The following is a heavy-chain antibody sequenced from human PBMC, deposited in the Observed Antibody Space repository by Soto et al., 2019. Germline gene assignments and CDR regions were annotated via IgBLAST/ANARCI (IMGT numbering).Heavy chain of an antibody. CDR2: IGGSGLTT. D-gene: IGHD3-22*01. CDR3: AKSRYSDSSGDFYDY. V-gene: IGHV3-23*01. Sequence: GGSLRLSCAASAFTFNNYSISWVRQAPWKGLEWVSGIGGSGLTTYYADSVKGRFTISRDNSNNTLFLQMNSLRAEDTDVYYCAKSRYSDSSGDFYDYLGQGTLVTVSS. J-gene: IGHJ4*02. CDR1: AFTFNNYS.